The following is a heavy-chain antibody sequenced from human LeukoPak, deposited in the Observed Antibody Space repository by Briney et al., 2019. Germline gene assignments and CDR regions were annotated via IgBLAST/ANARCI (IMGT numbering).Heavy chain of an antibody. CDR1: GFTFSSYA. V-gene: IGHV3-23*01. CDR3: ARDLSGSGWQLYYYYYGMDV. J-gene: IGHJ6*02. D-gene: IGHD6-19*01. Sequence: PGGSLRLSCAASGFTFSSYAMSWVRQAPGKGLEWVSAISGSGGSTYYADSVKGRFTISRDNAKNSLYLQMNSLRAEDTAVYYCARDLSGSGWQLYYYYYGMDVWGQGTTVTVSS. CDR2: ISGSGGST.